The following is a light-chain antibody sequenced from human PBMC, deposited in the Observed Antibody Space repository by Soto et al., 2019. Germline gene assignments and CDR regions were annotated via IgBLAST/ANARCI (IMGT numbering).Light chain of an antibody. CDR3: QQRSNWPRT. J-gene: IGKJ2*01. CDR2: DAS. CDR1: QSVSSS. V-gene: IGKV3-11*01. Sequence: EIVLTQSPATLSLSPGERATHSCRASQSVSSSLGWYQQIPGQAPRLLIYDASNRATGIPARFSGSGSGTDFTLTISSLEPEDFAVYYCQQRSNWPRTFGQGTKLEIK.